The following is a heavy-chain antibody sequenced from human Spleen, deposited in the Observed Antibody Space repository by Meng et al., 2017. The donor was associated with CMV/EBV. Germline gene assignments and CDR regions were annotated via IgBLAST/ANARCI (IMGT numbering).Heavy chain of an antibody. Sequence: SETLPLTCAVYGGSFSGHYWTWIRQPPGKGLEWIGEIYHTGSNNYNPSLKSRVTMSVDPSKNQFSLNLRSVTAADTAVYYCARGRGDTIPMIRAPYYHYGLDAWGHGTTVTVSS. CDR1: GGSFSGHY. J-gene: IGHJ6*02. D-gene: IGHD3-10*01. CDR3: ARGRGDTIPMIRAPYYHYGLDA. CDR2: IYHTGSN. V-gene: IGHV4-34*01.